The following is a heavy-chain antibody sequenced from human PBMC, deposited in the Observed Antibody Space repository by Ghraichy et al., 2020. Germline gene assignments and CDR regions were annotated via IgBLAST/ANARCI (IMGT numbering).Heavy chain of an antibody. D-gene: IGHD5-18*01. CDR1: GYSFSDYY. CDR2: INPNNRGT. CDR3: LRAGGLDTNGRRWFDP. Sequence: ASVKVSCRASGYSFSDYYIHWLRQAPGHGLEWMGRINPNNRGTHYALRFQGRVTMTRDTSISSAYMELSRLTSDDTAVYYCLRAGGLDTNGRRWFDPGGQGTLVTVSS. J-gene: IGHJ5*02. V-gene: IGHV1-2*06.